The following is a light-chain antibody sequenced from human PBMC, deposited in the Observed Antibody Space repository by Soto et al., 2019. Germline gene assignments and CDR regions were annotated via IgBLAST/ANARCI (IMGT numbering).Light chain of an antibody. V-gene: IGKV3D-15*01. CDR3: QQYNNWPIT. Sequence: EIVLTQSPGTLSFSPGERATLSCRASQSVSSSHLAWYQQKPGQAPRLLIYGASTRATGIPARFSGSGSGTEFTLTISSLQSEDFAVYYCQQYNNWPITFGQGTRLEIK. CDR1: QSVSSSH. J-gene: IGKJ5*01. CDR2: GAS.